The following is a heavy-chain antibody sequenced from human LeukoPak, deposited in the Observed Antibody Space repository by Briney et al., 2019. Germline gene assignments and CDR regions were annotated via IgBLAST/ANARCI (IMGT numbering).Heavy chain of an antibody. D-gene: IGHD1-14*01. V-gene: IGHV5-51*01. J-gene: IGHJ2*01. CDR3: ARLFTANRYWYFDL. CDR2: INPGDSET. CDR1: GYTFTSYW. Sequence: GESLKISCQDSGYTFTSYWIGWARQMPGKGLEWMGIINPGDSETRYSPSFQGQVTISADKSINTAYLQWSSLRASDTAMYYCARLFTANRYWYFDLWGRGTLVTVSS.